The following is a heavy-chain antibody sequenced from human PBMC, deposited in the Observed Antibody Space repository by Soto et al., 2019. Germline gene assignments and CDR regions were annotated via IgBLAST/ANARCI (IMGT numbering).Heavy chain of an antibody. CDR2: IYYSGST. V-gene: IGHV4-59*01. J-gene: IGHJ3*02. CDR1: GGPISSYY. D-gene: IGHD7-27*01. Sequence: SETLSLTCTVSGGPISSYYWSWIRQPPGKGLEWIGYIYYSGSTNYNPSLKSRVTISVDTAKNQFSLKLSSVTAADTAVYYCAREVLITGDLGDAFDNWGQGTMVTVSS. CDR3: AREVLITGDLGDAFDN.